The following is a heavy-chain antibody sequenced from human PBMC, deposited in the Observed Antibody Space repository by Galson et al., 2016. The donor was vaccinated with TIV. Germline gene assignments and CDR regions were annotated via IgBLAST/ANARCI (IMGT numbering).Heavy chain of an antibody. CDR1: GYIFINYY. D-gene: IGHD7-27*01. CDR2: FNPDSGAT. Sequence: SCKASGYIFINYYIHWVRQAPGQGLEWLGWFNPDSGATQYAQKFQGRLTMTRDTSISKAYMELRRLISDDTAVYYCARVNWARAFDYWGQGTQVTVSS. CDR3: ARVNWARAFDY. V-gene: IGHV1-2*02. J-gene: IGHJ4*02.